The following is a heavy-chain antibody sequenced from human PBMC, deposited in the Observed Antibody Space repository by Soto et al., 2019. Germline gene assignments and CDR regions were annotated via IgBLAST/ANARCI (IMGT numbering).Heavy chain of an antibody. CDR2: IYYSGGT. J-gene: IGHJ5*02. V-gene: IGHV4-31*03. CDR3: ARGGHGGYYGSGSYYPGRKNWFDP. CDR1: GGSISSGGYY. D-gene: IGHD3-10*01. Sequence: SETLSLTCTVSGGSISSGGYYWNWIRQHPGKGLEWIGYIYYSGGTYYNPSLKSRVTIPVDTSKNQFSLKLSSVTAADTAVYYCARGGHGGYYGSGSYYPGRKNWFDPWGQGTLVTVSS.